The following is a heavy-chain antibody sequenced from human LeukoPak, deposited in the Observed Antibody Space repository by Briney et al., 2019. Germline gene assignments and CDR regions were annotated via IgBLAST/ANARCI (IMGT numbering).Heavy chain of an antibody. D-gene: IGHD5-12*01. V-gene: IGHV4-59*06. J-gene: IGHJ5*02. CDR3: ARDFSGYGFNWFDP. CDR2: IYYSGST. Sequence: PSETLSLTCTVSGGSISSYYWSWIRQPAGKGLEWIGYIYYSGSTYYNPSLKSRVTISVDTSKNQFSLKLSSVTAADTAVYYCARDFSGYGFNWFDPWGQGTLVTVSS. CDR1: GGSISSYY.